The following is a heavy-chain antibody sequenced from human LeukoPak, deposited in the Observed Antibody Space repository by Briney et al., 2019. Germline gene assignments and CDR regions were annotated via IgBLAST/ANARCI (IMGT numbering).Heavy chain of an antibody. Sequence: SETLSLTCTVSGGSVSSGSYSWSWIRQPPGKGLEWIGCIYYSGSTNYNPSLKSRVTISVDASKNQFSLKLSSVTAADTAVYYCARVYRYSSSWYYFDYWGQGTLVTVSS. J-gene: IGHJ4*02. CDR1: GGSVSSGSYS. V-gene: IGHV4-61*01. CDR2: IYYSGST. D-gene: IGHD6-13*01. CDR3: ARVYRYSSSWYYFDY.